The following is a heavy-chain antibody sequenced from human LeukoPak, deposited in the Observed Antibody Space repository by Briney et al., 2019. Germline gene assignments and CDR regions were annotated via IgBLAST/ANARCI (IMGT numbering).Heavy chain of an antibody. Sequence: SETLSLTCAVYDDSLSPWTSIRQPPGKGLEWLGEVNLQGGTNYNPSLLRRVAISVDTSANHVSLQMTSVTAADTAVYYCARLNCSGGSCYSVDHWGQGTLVTVSS. J-gene: IGHJ5*02. CDR2: VNLQGGT. CDR1: DDSLSP. V-gene: IGHV4-34*01. D-gene: IGHD2-15*01. CDR3: ARLNCSGGSCYSVDH.